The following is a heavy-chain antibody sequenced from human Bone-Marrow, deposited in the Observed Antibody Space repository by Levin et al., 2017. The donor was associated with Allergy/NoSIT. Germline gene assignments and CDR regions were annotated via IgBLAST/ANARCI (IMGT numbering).Heavy chain of an antibody. CDR1: GFTFSSYW. CDR3: ASIHCSGGSCYGRD. CDR2: INNDGSDT. J-gene: IGHJ4*02. V-gene: IGHV3-74*01. D-gene: IGHD2-15*01. Sequence: GGSLRLSCAASGFTFSSYWMHWVRQAPGKGLVWVSRINNDGSDTIYADSVKGRFTISRDNAKNTLYLQMNSLRAEDTAVYYCASIHCSGGSCYGRDWGQGTLVTVSS.